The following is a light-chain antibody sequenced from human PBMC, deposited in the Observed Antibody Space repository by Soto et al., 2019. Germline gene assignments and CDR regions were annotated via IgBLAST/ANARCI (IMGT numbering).Light chain of an antibody. V-gene: IGKV3D-11*01. Sequence: EIVLTQSPATLSLSPGERATLSRRASQGVSSYLAWYQQKPGQAPRLLIYDASNRATGIPARFSGSGPGTDFTLTISSLEPEDFAVYYCQQRSNWSLTFGGGTKVEIK. CDR1: QGVSSY. J-gene: IGKJ4*01. CDR3: QQRSNWSLT. CDR2: DAS.